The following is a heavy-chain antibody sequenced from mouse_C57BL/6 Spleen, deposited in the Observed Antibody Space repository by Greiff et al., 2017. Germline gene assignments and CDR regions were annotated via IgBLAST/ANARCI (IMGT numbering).Heavy chain of an antibody. D-gene: IGHD1-1*01. CDR2: ISGGGGNT. CDR1: GFTFSSYT. J-gene: IGHJ1*03. V-gene: IGHV5-9*01. CDR3: ARLLITTVVDHWYFDV. Sequence: EVQGVESGGGLVKPGGSLKLSCAASGFTFSSYTMSWVRQTPEKRLAWVATISGGGGNTYYPDSVKGRFTISRDNAKNTLYLQMSSLRSEDTALYYCARLLITTVVDHWYFDVWGTGTTVTVSS.